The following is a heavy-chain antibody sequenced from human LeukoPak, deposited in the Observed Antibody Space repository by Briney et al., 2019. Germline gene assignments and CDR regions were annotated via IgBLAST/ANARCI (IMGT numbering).Heavy chain of an antibody. J-gene: IGHJ4*02. D-gene: IGHD6-19*01. V-gene: IGHV1-46*01. CDR1: GYTFTSYA. CDR2: INPSGGSR. Sequence: ASVKVSCKASGYTFTSYAMNWVRQAPGQGLEWMGIINPSGGSRSYAQKFQGRVTMTRDMSTSTVYMELSSLRSEDTAVYYCARTASAGTLGGVDGYWGQGTLVTVSS. CDR3: ARTASAGTLGGVDGY.